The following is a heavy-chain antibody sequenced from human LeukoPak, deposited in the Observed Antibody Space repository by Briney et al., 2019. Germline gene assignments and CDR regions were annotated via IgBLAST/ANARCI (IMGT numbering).Heavy chain of an antibody. CDR2: IIPIFGTA. V-gene: IGHV1-69*13. CDR1: GYTFTGYY. Sequence: SVKVSCKASGYTFTGYYMHWVRQAPGQGLEWMGGIIPIFGTANYAQKFQGRVTITADESTSTAYMELSSLRSEDTAVYYCARERLELPYYYYYGMDVWGQGTTVTVSS. J-gene: IGHJ6*02. D-gene: IGHD1-7*01. CDR3: ARERLELPYYYYYGMDV.